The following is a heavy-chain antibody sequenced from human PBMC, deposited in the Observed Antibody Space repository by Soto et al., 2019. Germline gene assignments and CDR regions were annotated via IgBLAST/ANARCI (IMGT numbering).Heavy chain of an antibody. CDR1: GFTFSNYA. Sequence: EVQLVESGGGLVQPGGSLRLSCVASGFTFSNYAMHWVRQAPGKGLEYVSGINSNGGSTYYANSVKVRFTIARDNSKNTLYLQMGSLRPEDMTVYYCARDGWLDYWGQGTLVTVSS. CDR2: INSNGGST. V-gene: IGHV3-64*01. CDR3: ARDGWLDY. J-gene: IGHJ4*02. D-gene: IGHD2-15*01.